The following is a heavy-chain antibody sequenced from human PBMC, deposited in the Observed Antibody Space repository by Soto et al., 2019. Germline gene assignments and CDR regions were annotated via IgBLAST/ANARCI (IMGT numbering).Heavy chain of an antibody. CDR1: GFTLSDHY. Sequence: EVQLVESGGGLVQPGRSLRLSCAGSGFTLSDHYMDWVRQAPGKGLEWVGRTRNKANSYTTENAASVKGRFNVSSDASLNSVYLQMNSLKTEDTAVYYCVRTSHYGSGSWNFDSWGQGTLVTVSS. D-gene: IGHD3-10*01. CDR3: VRTSHYGSGSWNFDS. J-gene: IGHJ4*02. V-gene: IGHV3-72*01. CDR2: TRNKANSYTT.